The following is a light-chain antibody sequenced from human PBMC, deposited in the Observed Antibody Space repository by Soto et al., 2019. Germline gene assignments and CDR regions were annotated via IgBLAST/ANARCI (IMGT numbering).Light chain of an antibody. CDR3: QQYNNWPGT. J-gene: IGKJ1*01. Sequence: EIVMTQSPATLSVSPGARATLSCRASQSVSSNLAWYQQKPGQAPRLLIYGASTRATGIPARFSGSGSGTEFTLTISSLQSEDFAVYYCQQYNNWPGTFGQGTKVDIK. V-gene: IGKV3-15*01. CDR1: QSVSSN. CDR2: GAS.